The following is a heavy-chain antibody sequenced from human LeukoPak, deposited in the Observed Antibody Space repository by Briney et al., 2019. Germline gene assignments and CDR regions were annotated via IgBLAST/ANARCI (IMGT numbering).Heavy chain of an antibody. CDR3: ASDLVVVAATPLDS. V-gene: IGHV3-48*03. Sequence: GGSLRLSCEASEVSFSSYEMNWVRQAPGKGLEWVSYISSSGSTKHYADSVKGRFTISRDNAKNSLYLQMNRLRAEDTAVYYCASDLVVVAATPLDSWGQGTLVTVSS. D-gene: IGHD2-15*01. J-gene: IGHJ4*02. CDR2: ISSSGSTK. CDR1: EVSFSSYE.